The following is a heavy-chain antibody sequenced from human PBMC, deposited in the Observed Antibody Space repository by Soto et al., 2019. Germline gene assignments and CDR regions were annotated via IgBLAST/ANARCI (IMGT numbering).Heavy chain of an antibody. Sequence: GGSLRLSYAASGFTFSSYAMHWVRQAPGKGLEWVAVISYDGSNKYYADSVKGRFTISRDNSKNTLYLQMNSLRAEDTAVYYCARVLKEWELLRGVDYWGQGTLVTVSS. CDR3: ARVLKEWELLRGVDY. CDR2: ISYDGSNK. CDR1: GFTFSSYA. D-gene: IGHD1-26*01. J-gene: IGHJ4*02. V-gene: IGHV3-30-3*01.